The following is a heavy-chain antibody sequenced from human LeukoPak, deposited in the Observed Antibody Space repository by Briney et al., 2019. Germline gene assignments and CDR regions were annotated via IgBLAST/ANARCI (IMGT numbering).Heavy chain of an antibody. J-gene: IGHJ4*02. CDR1: GFTFSSYG. V-gene: IGHV3-33*06. CDR3: AKANARGAIFDY. Sequence: GSLRLSCAASGFTFSSYGMHWVRQAPGKGLEWVAVIWYDGSNKYYADSVKGRFTISRDNSKNTLYLQMNSLRAEDTAVYYCAKANARGAIFDYWGQGTLVTVPS. D-gene: IGHD2-2*01. CDR2: IWYDGSNK.